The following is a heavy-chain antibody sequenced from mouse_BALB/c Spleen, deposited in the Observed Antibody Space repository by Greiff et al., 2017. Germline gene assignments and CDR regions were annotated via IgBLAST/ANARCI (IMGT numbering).Heavy chain of an antibody. V-gene: IGHV4-1*02. CDR2: INPDSSTI. Sequence: EVMLVESGGGLVQPGGSLKLSCAASGFDFSRYWMSWVRQAPGKGLEWIGEINPDSSTINYTPSLKDKFIISRDNAKNTLYLQMSKVRSEDTALYYCARRHYYGSSYGYFDVWGAGTTVTVSS. J-gene: IGHJ1*01. D-gene: IGHD1-1*01. CDR1: GFDFSRYW. CDR3: ARRHYYGSSYGYFDV.